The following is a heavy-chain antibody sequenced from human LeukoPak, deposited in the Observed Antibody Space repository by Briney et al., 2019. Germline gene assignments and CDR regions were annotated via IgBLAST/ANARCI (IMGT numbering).Heavy chain of an antibody. CDR1: GFTFSSYG. V-gene: IGHV3-23*01. Sequence: GGSLRLSCAASGFTFSSYGMSWVRQAPGKGLEWVSAISGSGGTTYYADSVKGRFTISRDNSKNTLYLQMNSLSAEDTAIYYCAKDFRQSGSGSANAGWFDPWGQGTLVTVSS. CDR3: AKDFRQSGSGSANAGWFDP. CDR2: ISGSGGTT. J-gene: IGHJ5*02. D-gene: IGHD1-26*01.